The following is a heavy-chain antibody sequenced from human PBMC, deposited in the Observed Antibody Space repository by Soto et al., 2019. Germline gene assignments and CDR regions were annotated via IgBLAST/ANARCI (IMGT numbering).Heavy chain of an antibody. J-gene: IGHJ5*02. Sequence: QVQLVQSGAEVKKPGASVKVSCKASGYTFTSYDINWVRQATGQGLEWMGWMNPNSGNTGYAQKFQGRVTMTRNTSISTAYMELSRLRSEDTAVYYCARGDRYCSGGSCSNWFDPWGQGTLVTVSS. CDR1: GYTFTSYD. V-gene: IGHV1-8*01. CDR3: ARGDRYCSGGSCSNWFDP. CDR2: MNPNSGNT. D-gene: IGHD2-15*01.